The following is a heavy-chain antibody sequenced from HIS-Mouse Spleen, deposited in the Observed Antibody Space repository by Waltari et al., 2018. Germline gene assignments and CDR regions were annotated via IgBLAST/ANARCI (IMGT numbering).Heavy chain of an antibody. CDR2: MNPNRGNK. J-gene: IGHJ4*02. D-gene: IGHD4-4*01. Sequence: QVQLVQSGAEVKKPGASVKVSCKASGYTFTSYDINWVRQATGQGVEWMGWMNPNRGNKGYAQKFQGRVTRTSNTSISTAYMELSSLRSEDTAVYYCARGHDYSNYFDYWGQGTLVTVSS. V-gene: IGHV1-8*01. CDR1: GYTFTSYD. CDR3: ARGHDYSNYFDY.